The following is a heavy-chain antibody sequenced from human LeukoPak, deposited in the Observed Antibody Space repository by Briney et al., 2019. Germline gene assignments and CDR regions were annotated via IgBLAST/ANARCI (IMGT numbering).Heavy chain of an antibody. J-gene: IGHJ1*01. Sequence: SETLSLTCTVSGGSISTYYWNWIRQPPGRGLERIGYIYHSGSTNYNPSLQSRVTISVDTSKNRFSLNLNSVTAADTAVYYCARGGAARLHFQNWGQGTLVTVSS. CDR1: GGSISTYY. V-gene: IGHV4-59*01. CDR3: ARGGAARLHFQN. D-gene: IGHD6-6*01. CDR2: IYHSGST.